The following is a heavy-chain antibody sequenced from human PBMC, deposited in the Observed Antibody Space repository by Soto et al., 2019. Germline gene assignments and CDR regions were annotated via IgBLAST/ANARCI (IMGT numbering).Heavy chain of an antibody. CDR3: ARGRRAGQQLVRLAFDP. Sequence: GGSLRLSCASSGFTFSSDIMNWARQAPGKGLEWVSSISSSSSYIYYADSVKGRFTISRDNAKNSLYLQMNSLRAEDTAVYYCARGRRAGQQLVRLAFDPWGQGTLVTVSS. CDR2: ISSSSSYI. D-gene: IGHD6-13*01. CDR1: GFTFSSDI. J-gene: IGHJ5*02. V-gene: IGHV3-21*01.